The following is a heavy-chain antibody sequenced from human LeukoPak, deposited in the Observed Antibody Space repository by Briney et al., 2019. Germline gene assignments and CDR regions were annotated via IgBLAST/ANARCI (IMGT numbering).Heavy chain of an antibody. Sequence: GGSLRLSCAASGFTFSSYTMKWVRQAPGKGLEWVSSISGSSSYIYYADSVQGRFTISRDNAKNSLYLQMNSLRAEDTAVYYCARGGGYCGGDCYGIDYWGQGALVTVSS. D-gene: IGHD2-21*01. V-gene: IGHV3-21*01. CDR2: ISGSSSYI. CDR3: ARGGGYCGGDCYGIDY. CDR1: GFTFSSYT. J-gene: IGHJ4*02.